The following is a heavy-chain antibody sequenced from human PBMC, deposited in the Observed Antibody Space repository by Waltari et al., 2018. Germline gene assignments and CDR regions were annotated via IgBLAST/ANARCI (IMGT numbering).Heavy chain of an antibody. CDR3: ARGVYGSGWCIDY. CDR2: IYTSGST. J-gene: IGHJ4*02. Sequence: QVQLQESGPGLVKPSQTLSLTCTVPGGSISSGSYYWRWIRQPAGKGLEWIGRIYTSGSTNSNPALRVRVTISVDTSKNQFSLKLSSLTAADTAVYYCARGVYGSGWCIDYWGQGTLVTVSS. D-gene: IGHD6-19*01. V-gene: IGHV4-61*02. CDR1: GGSISSGSYY.